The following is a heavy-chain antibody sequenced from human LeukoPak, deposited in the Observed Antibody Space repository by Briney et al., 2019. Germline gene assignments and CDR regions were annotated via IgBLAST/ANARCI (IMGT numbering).Heavy chain of an antibody. CDR3: ASSGYYYDSSGYFAD. V-gene: IGHV4-59*01. CDR2: IYYSGST. D-gene: IGHD3-22*01. J-gene: IGHJ4*02. CDR1: GGSISSYY. Sequence: PSETLSLTCTVSGGSISSYYWSWIRQPRGKGLEWIGYIYYSGSTNYNPSLKSRVTISVDTSKNQFSLKLSSVTAADTAVYYCASSGYYYDSSGYFADWGQGTLVTVSS.